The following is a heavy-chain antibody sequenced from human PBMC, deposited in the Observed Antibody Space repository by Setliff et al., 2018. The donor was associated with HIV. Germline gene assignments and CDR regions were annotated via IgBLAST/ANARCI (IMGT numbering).Heavy chain of an antibody. CDR3: ARSAYGGTTRGLDN. CDR1: GFTFSNYW. V-gene: IGHV3-7*04. CDR2: INHDGGRA. J-gene: IGHJ4*02. Sequence: GGSLRLSCVASGFTFSNYWMTWVRQTPGKGLEWVADINHDGGRAFYVGSVKGQFTISRDNAKNSLFLQMNSLRSEDTAVYYCARSAYGGTTRGLDNWGQGTLVTASS. D-gene: IGHD3-16*01.